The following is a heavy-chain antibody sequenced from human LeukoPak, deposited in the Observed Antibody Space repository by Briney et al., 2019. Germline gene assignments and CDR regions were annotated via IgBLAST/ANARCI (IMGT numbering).Heavy chain of an antibody. CDR2: ISGKGRSP. V-gene: IGHV3-23*01. CDR3: AKAFTFYYYMDV. CDR1: GFTFSSSA. J-gene: IGHJ6*03. D-gene: IGHD4-23*01. Sequence: GGSLRLSCAASGFTFSSSAMNWVRQAPGKGLEWVSTISGKGRSPYYADSVKGRFTISRDNSNYTVYLQMSSLRADDTAVYYCAKAFTFYYYMDVWGKGTTVTVSS.